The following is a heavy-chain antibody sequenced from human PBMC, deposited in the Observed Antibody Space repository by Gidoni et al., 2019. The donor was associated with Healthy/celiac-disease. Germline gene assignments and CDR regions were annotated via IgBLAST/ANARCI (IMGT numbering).Heavy chain of an antibody. Sequence: QVQLVESGGGVVQPGRSLRLSCAASGFPFSSYAMHWVRQAPGKGLEWVAVISYDGSNKYYADSVKGRFTISRDNSKNTLYLQMNSLRAEDTAVYYCARVRGNSSGWSHFDYWGQGTLVTVSS. CDR2: ISYDGSNK. V-gene: IGHV3-30*04. D-gene: IGHD6-19*01. CDR1: GFPFSSYA. J-gene: IGHJ4*02. CDR3: ARVRGNSSGWSHFDY.